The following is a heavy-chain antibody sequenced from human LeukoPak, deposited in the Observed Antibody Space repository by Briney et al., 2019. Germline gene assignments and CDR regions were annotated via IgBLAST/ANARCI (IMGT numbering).Heavy chain of an antibody. CDR2: ISSSSSSI. CDR1: GFTFSDYS. Sequence: PGGSLRLSCAASGFTFSDYSMTWVRQAPGKGLEWVPSISSSSSSIYYADSVKGRFTISRDNTENSLFLQMNSLRVEDTAVYYCARGGRRWGQGTLVTVSS. D-gene: IGHD6-25*01. J-gene: IGHJ4*02. V-gene: IGHV3-21*01. CDR3: ARGGRR.